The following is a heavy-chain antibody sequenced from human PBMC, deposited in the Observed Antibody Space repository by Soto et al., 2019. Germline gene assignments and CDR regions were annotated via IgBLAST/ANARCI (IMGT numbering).Heavy chain of an antibody. CDR1: GFTFSNYG. J-gene: IGHJ4*02. D-gene: IGHD1-26*01. CDR3: AQAGVRIVGANYFDK. CDR2: ISDDGDKR. Sequence: GGSLRLSCVGCGFTFSNYGMHWVRQPPGKGLEWVALISDDGDKRYYADSVRGRLIISRDNSKDTLYLQMTSLGPDDTAVYFCAQAGVRIVGANYFDKWCQGAPDNV. V-gene: IGHV3-30*18.